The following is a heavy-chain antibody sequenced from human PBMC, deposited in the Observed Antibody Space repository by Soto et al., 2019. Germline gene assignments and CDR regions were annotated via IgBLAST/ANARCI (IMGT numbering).Heavy chain of an antibody. CDR3: AKWPPSPKMGVTSH. Sequence: EVQLLESGGGLAQPGGSLRLSCAASGFAFSSSAKAWIRQTPGKGLQWVSAITVAGGGIYYADSVKGRFTISRDNSKKTLYLQMNSLSAEDTAQYFCAKWPPSPKMGVTSHWGQGTLVTVSS. CDR1: GFAFSSSA. V-gene: IGHV3-23*01. CDR2: ITVAGGGI. J-gene: IGHJ4*02. D-gene: IGHD1-26*01.